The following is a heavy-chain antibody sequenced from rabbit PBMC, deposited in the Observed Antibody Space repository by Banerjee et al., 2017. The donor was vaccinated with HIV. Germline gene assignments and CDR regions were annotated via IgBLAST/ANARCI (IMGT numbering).Heavy chain of an antibody. Sequence: QSLEEPGGGMFQPDGSLTLTCQTSGFFFSTSDYICWFRQDPVKGLDWILCIAVSRSGFTYSATWATGRFTISKTSSTTVTLQMTSLTVADTATYFCARVSETSGWGEDLWGQGTLVTVS. CDR1: GFFFSTSDY. CDR2: IAVSRSGFT. D-gene: IGHD4-1*01. CDR3: ARVSETSGWGEDL. V-gene: IGHV1S40*01. J-gene: IGHJ3*01.